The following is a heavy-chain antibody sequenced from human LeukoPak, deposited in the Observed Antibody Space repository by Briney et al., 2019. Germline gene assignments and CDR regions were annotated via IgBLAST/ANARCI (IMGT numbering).Heavy chain of an antibody. V-gene: IGHV3-9*01. J-gene: IGHJ6*02. CDR2: ISWNSGSI. Sequence: GGSLRLSCSASGFTFSSFGMHWVRQAPGKGLEWVSGISWNSGSIDYADSVKGRFTISRDNAKNSLYLQMNSLRAEDTALYYCAKDGDRNGMDVWGQGTTVTVSS. CDR1: GFTFSSFG. D-gene: IGHD3-10*01. CDR3: AKDGDRNGMDV.